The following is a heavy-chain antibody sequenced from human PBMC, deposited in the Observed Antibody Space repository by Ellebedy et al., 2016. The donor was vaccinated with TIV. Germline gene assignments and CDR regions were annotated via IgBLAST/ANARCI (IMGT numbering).Heavy chain of an antibody. CDR3: ARKNGTWSADY. CDR1: GFSFSAYG. J-gene: IGHJ4*02. CDR2: IEFDGISE. V-gene: IGHV3-30*02. Sequence: GASLKISCATSGFSFSAYGMHWVRQAPGQGLECVTFIEFDGISEDYADSVKGRFTISRDNSRNTLYLQMNSLRGDDTALYFCARKNGTWSADYWGQGTLVTVSS. D-gene: IGHD6-13*01.